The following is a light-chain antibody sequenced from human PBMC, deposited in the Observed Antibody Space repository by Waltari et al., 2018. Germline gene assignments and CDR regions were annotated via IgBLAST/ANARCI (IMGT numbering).Light chain of an antibody. V-gene: IGKV3-20*01. CDR1: QSVSRY. CDR3: QHHVRLPAT. J-gene: IGKJ1*01. Sequence: EIVLTQSPGTLSLSPGERATLSCRASQSVSRYLAWYQQKPGQAPRRLIYAASTRATGIPDRFSGSGSGTDFSLTISRLEPEDFAVYFCQHHVRLPATFGQGTKVEIK. CDR2: AAS.